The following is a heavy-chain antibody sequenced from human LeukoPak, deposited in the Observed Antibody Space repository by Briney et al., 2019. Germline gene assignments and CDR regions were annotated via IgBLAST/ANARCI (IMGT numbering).Heavy chain of an antibody. D-gene: IGHD6-13*01. Sequence: GGSLRLSCAASGFTVSSNEMSWVRQAPGKGLEWVSSISGGSTYYADSRKGRFTISRDNSKNTLHLQMNSLRAEDTAVYYCAKDIEAAAGFDAFDIWGQGTMVTVSS. CDR1: GFTVSSNE. V-gene: IGHV3-38-3*01. CDR2: ISGGST. CDR3: AKDIEAAAGFDAFDI. J-gene: IGHJ3*02.